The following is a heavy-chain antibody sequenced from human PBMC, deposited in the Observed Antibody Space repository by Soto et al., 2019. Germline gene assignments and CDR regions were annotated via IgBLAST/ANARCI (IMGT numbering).Heavy chain of an antibody. CDR3: AGDPPPPDY. V-gene: IGHV1-18*01. CDR1: GYTFASYA. Sequence: QVQLVQSGAEVKKPGASVKVSCKASGYTFASYAISWMRQAPGQGLAWMGWISAYNGNTNYAQKLQGRVTMTTDTSTSIAYMELRSLRSDDTAVYYGAGDPPPPDYWGQGTLVTVSS. J-gene: IGHJ4*02. CDR2: ISAYNGNT.